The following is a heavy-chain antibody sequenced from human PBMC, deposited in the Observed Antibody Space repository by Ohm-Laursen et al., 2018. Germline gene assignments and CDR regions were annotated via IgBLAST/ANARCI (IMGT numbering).Heavy chain of an antibody. CDR3: ASYYGGYDP. Sequence: GSLRLSCSAPGFSVSTNYMNWARQAPGKGLEWVSEIDRGGNGYYAESVRGRFTISRDNSKNTLYLQMNNLRAEDSAVYYCASYYGGYDPWGQGTLVTVSS. J-gene: IGHJ5*02. D-gene: IGHD4-23*01. CDR2: IDRGGNG. V-gene: IGHV3-53*01. CDR1: GFSVSTNY.